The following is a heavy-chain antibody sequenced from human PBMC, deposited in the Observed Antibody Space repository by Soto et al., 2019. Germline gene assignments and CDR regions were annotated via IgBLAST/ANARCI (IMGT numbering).Heavy chain of an antibody. J-gene: IGHJ6*02. CDR3: ARHGVYDILTGSIYGMDV. CDR2: IYPGDSDT. D-gene: IGHD3-9*01. V-gene: IGHV5-51*01. CDR1: GYSFTIYW. Sequence: GESLKISCKGSGYSFTIYWIGWVRQMPGKGLEWMGIIYPGDSDTRYSPSFQGQVTISADKSISTAYLQWSSLKASDTAMYYCARHGVYDILTGSIYGMDVWGQGTTVTVSS.